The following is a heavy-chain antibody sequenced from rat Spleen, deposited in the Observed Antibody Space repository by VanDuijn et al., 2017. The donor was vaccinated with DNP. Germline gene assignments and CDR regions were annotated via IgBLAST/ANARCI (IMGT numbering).Heavy chain of an antibody. J-gene: IGHJ2*01. Sequence: QVQLKESGPGMVQPSQTLSLTCTVSGFSLTDYSVHWVRQPPGKVLEWIAAISSGGSTYYNSALKSRLSISRDTSKSQVFLKMNSLQTEDTAIYYCTRSRFDYWGQGVMVTVSS. V-gene: IGHV2-19*01. CDR3: TRSRFDY. CDR2: ISSGGST. CDR1: GFSLTDYS.